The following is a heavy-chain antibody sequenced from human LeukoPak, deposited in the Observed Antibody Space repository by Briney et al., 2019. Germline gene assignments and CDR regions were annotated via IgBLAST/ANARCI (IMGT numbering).Heavy chain of an antibody. CDR1: GYTFTSFD. V-gene: IGHV1-46*01. D-gene: IGHD5-24*01. CDR2: INPSDGST. CDR3: ARIRDGYNDAYDI. J-gene: IGHJ3*02. Sequence: ASVKVSCKASGYTFTSFDIFWVRQATGQGFEWMAIINPSDGSTTNSQKFQGRVTMTRDTSTSTVYMELSGLRSEDTALYYCARIRDGYNDAYDIWGQGTMVTVSS.